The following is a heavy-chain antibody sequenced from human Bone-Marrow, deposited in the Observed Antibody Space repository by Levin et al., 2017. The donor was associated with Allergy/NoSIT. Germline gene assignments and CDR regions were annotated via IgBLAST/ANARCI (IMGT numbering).Heavy chain of an antibody. V-gene: IGHV4-39*01. CDR1: GDSIPSSSYY. CDR3: ARHKRDSGSFNKFDP. J-gene: IGHJ5*02. D-gene: IGHD3-10*01. Sequence: SQTLSLTCTVSGDSIPSSSYYWGWIRQPPGKGLEWIGSIYYSGSTYYNPSLKSRVTISVDTSKNQFSLTLSSVTAPDTAMYYCARHKRDSGSFNKFDPWGQGTLVTVSS. CDR2: IYYSGST.